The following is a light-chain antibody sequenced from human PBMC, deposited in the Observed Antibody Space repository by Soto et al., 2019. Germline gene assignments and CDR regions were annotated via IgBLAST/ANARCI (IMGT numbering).Light chain of an antibody. Sequence: EVVLTQSPATLSVSPGERATLSCRASQSVSSDLAWYQQKPGQAPRLLIYGVSTRATAIPPRFSGSGSGTEFTLTISGLQPEDFAIYYCQQYNKGPPWTFGQGTKVDFK. CDR3: QQYNKGPPWT. V-gene: IGKV3-15*01. CDR1: QSVSSD. J-gene: IGKJ1*01. CDR2: GVS.